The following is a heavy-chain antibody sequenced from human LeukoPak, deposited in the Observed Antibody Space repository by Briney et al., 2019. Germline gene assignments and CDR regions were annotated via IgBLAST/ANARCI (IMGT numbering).Heavy chain of an antibody. CDR1: GGSISSSSYY. Sequence: SETLSLTCAVSGGSISSSSYYWVWIRQPPGKGLEWIESIYYGGPTHYNPSLKSRVTISVDTSKNQFSLKLTSATAADTAMYYCARDETINSFDFWGQGTMVTVSS. CDR3: ARDETINSFDF. J-gene: IGHJ3*01. D-gene: IGHD3-9*01. V-gene: IGHV4-39*07. CDR2: IYYGGPT.